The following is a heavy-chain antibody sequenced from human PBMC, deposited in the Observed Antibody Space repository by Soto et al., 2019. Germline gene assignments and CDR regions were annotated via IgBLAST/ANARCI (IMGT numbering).Heavy chain of an antibody. Sequence: QVQLVQSGAEEKKPGASVKVSCKASGYTFTTYAMHWVRQAPGQRLEWMGWINAGNGNTKYSQKFQGRVTITRDTSASAAYMELSSLRSEDTAVYYCARAVAVPADFDYWGQGTLVTVSS. V-gene: IGHV1-3*05. D-gene: IGHD6-19*01. CDR2: INAGNGNT. CDR1: GYTFTTYA. CDR3: ARAVAVPADFDY. J-gene: IGHJ4*02.